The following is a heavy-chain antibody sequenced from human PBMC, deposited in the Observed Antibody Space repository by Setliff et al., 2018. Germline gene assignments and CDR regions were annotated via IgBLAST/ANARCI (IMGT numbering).Heavy chain of an antibody. CDR1: GGSIRNYY. CDR2: IYYSGNT. CDR3: ARGYYDFLSGYYTPYYFDY. V-gene: IGHV4-59*01. D-gene: IGHD3-3*01. J-gene: IGHJ4*02. Sequence: SETLSLTCTVSGGSIRNYYWNWIRQPPGKGLEWIGYIYYSGNTNYNPSLKSRVTISVDTSKNQFSLKLSSVTAADTAVYFCARGYYDFLSGYYTPYYFDYWGQGTLVTVSS.